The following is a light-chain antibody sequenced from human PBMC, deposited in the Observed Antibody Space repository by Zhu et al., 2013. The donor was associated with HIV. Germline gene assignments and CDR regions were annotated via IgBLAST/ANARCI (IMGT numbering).Light chain of an antibody. J-gene: IGKJ1*01. CDR2: WAS. V-gene: IGKV4-1*01. CDR3: HQYYTVPQT. Sequence: DIVMNQSPASLAVSLGERATINCKSSQSILYTSNNKNYLAWYQQKPGQPPKLLIYWASTRESGVPARFGGSGSGTDFTLTISSLQAEDVAVYYCHQYYTVPQTFGQGTKVEIK. CDR1: QSILYTSNNKNY.